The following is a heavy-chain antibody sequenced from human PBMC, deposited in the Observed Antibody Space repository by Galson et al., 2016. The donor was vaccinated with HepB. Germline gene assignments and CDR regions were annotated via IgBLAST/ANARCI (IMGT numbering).Heavy chain of an antibody. J-gene: IGHJ4*02. CDR3: ARMEHVGGEDN. V-gene: IGHV1-69*10. Sequence: SVKVSCKASGGAFNNNSISWVRQAPGHGLEWMGAIIPVFALTNYARHFQGRVAISADKSTSAVYLDLTSLTSDDTAVYYCARMEHVGGEDNWGQGTLVTVS. CDR2: IIPVFALT. D-gene: IGHD1/OR15-1a*01. CDR1: GGAFNNNS.